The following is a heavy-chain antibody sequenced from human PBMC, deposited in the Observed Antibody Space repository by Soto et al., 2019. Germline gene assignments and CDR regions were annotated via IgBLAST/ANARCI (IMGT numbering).Heavy chain of an antibody. J-gene: IGHJ5*02. Sequence: QLQESGPGLVKPSETLSLTCTVSGGSIISSNFYWGWIRQPPGKGLEWIGSVEYGGSTYDNPSRKSRVTFSADTSKNQFSLKLTSVTAADTAVYYCARHVRGAVTMNWFDPWGHGTLVTVSS. V-gene: IGHV4-39*01. CDR1: GGSIISSNFY. CDR3: ARHVRGAVTMNWFDP. D-gene: IGHD3-10*02. CDR2: VEYGGST.